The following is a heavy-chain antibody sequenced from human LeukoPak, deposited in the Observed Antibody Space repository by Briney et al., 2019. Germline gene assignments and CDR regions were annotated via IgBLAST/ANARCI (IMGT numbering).Heavy chain of an antibody. CDR2: IWYDGSNK. CDR1: GFTFSSYA. Sequence: PGGSLRLSCAASGFTFSSYAMSWVRQAPGKGLEWVAVIWYDGSNKYYADSVKGRFTISRDNSKNTLYLQMNSLRAEDTAVYYCARNYYDSSGYYSVWGQGTTVTVSS. D-gene: IGHD3-22*01. V-gene: IGHV3-33*08. CDR3: ARNYYDSSGYYSV. J-gene: IGHJ6*02.